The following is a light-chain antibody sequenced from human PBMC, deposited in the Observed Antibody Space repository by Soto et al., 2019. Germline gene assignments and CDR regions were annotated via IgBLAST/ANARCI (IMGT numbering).Light chain of an antibody. CDR2: GAS. V-gene: IGKV3-15*01. J-gene: IGKJ1*01. CDR1: QSVSSN. CDR3: QQYNNWPVT. Sequence: EIRMSMSLATLSVNPGERATLSCRASQSVSSNLAWYQQKPGQAPRLLIYGASTRATGIPARFSGSGSGTEFTLTISSLQSEDFAVYYCQQYNNWPVTFGQ.